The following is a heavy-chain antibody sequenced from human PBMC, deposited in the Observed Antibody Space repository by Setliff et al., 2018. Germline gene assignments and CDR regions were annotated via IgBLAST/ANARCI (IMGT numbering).Heavy chain of an antibody. CDR2: IDPYGSFT. CDR1: GFTSGAYW. D-gene: IGHD3-9*01. CDR3: ARGLPGSGYSSGVLDF. Sequence: GGSLRLSCVVSGFTSGAYWMDWVRQAPGKGLVWVSRIDPYGSFTAYADSVKGRFTISRDNAKDTVYLQMNSLRVDDTAVYYCARGLPGSGYSSGVLDFWGQGTMVTVSS. V-gene: IGHV3-74*01. J-gene: IGHJ4*03.